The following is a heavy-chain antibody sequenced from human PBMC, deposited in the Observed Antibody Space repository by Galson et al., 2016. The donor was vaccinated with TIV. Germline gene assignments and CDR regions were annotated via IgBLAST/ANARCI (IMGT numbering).Heavy chain of an antibody. CDR3: ARVTMIRGTLDY. V-gene: IGHV3-30*04. CDR1: GFTFSTYA. D-gene: IGHD3-10*01. Sequence: SLRLSCAASGFTFSTYAMYWVRQSQSKGLEWVAFISYDETNRYYADSVKGRFTVSRDSSKNTLYLQLNILRPEDTAVYYCARVTMIRGTLDYWGQGTLVTVSS. CDR2: ISYDETNR. J-gene: IGHJ4*02.